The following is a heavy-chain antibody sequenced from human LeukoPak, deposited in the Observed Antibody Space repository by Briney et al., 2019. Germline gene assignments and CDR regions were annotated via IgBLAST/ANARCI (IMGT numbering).Heavy chain of an antibody. CDR1: GCTFTSYG. J-gene: IGHJ6*04. CDR3: ARGGGFDDPNYYYGMDV. D-gene: IGHD3-16*01. Sequence: ASVKVSCKASGCTFTSYGISWVRQAAGQGLEGMGGSSAYNGKTNYAQKLQGRVTMTTDTSTSTAYMELRSLRSDDAAVYYCARGGGFDDPNYYYGMDVWGKGTTVTVSS. V-gene: IGHV1-18*04. CDR2: SSAYNGKT.